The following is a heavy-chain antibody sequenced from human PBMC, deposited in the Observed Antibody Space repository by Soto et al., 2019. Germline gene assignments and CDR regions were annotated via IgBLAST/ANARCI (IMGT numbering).Heavy chain of an antibody. Sequence: QMHLLQSGAEVKKPGSSVKVSCKASGGSFGSVAFNWVRQAPGQGLEWMGGIIPIFGAPTYAQRFQGRVTLSADKSTTTVFMEMNSLRSEETAVYYCATMRMEVGGTASYSYDMEVWGQGTTVIVSS. V-gene: IGHV1-69*06. J-gene: IGHJ6*02. CDR3: ATMRMEVGGTASYSYDMEV. D-gene: IGHD6-19*01. CDR1: GGSFGSVA. CDR2: IIPIFGAP.